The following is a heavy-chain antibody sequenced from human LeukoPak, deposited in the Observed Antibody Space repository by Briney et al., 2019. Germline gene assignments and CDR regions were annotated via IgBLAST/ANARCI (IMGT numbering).Heavy chain of an antibody. D-gene: IGHD1-20*01. CDR2: MNPNSGNT. J-gene: IGHJ5*02. V-gene: IGHV1-8*01. CDR3: ARDNSIHERGWWFDP. CDR1: GYTFTSYD. Sequence: EASVKVSCKASGYTFTSYDINWVRQATGQGLEWMGWMNPNSGNTGYAQKFQGRVTMTRNTSISTAYMELSSLRSDDTAVYYCARDNSIHERGWWFDPWGQGTLVTVSS.